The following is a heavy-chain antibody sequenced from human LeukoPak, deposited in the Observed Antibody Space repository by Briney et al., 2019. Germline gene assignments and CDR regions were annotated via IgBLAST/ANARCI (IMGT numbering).Heavy chain of an antibody. CDR1: GGSLSSYY. J-gene: IGHJ5*02. D-gene: IGHD6-13*01. CDR2: IYYSGST. CDR3: ARDGVIAAAANRWFDP. V-gene: IGHV4-59*01. Sequence: SETLSLTCAVSGGSLSSYYWSWVRQPPGKGLEWIGYIYYSGSTKYNPSLKSRVTITVDTSKNQFSLKLSSVTAADTAVYYCARDGVIAAAANRWFDPWGQGTLVTVSS.